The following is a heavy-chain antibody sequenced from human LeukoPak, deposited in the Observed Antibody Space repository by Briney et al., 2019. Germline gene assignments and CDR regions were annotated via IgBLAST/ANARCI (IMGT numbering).Heavy chain of an antibody. Sequence: GGSLRLSCAASGFTFDDYAMHWVRQAPGKGLEWVSGISWNSGSIGYADSVKGRFTISRDNAKNSLYLQMNSLRAEDTALYYCAKDPGGGGIYLYWGQGTLVTVSS. V-gene: IGHV3-9*01. CDR3: AKDPGGGGIYLY. D-gene: IGHD1-26*01. CDR2: ISWNSGSI. J-gene: IGHJ4*02. CDR1: GFTFDDYA.